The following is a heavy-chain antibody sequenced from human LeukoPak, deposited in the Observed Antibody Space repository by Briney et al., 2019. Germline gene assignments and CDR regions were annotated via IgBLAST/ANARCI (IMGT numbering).Heavy chain of an antibody. CDR2: IYYSGST. Sequence: KASETLSLTCTVSGGSISSYYWSWIRQPPGKGLEWIGYIYYSGSTNYNTSLKSRVTISVDPSKNQSSLKLSSVTAADTAVYYCARVVVGATYYFDYWGQGTLVTVSS. CDR3: ARVVVGATYYFDY. J-gene: IGHJ4*02. V-gene: IGHV4-59*01. D-gene: IGHD1-26*01. CDR1: GGSISSYY.